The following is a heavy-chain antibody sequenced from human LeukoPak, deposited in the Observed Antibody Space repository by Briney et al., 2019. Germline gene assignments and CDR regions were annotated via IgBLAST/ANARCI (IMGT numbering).Heavy chain of an antibody. CDR2: IIPIFGTA. V-gene: IGHV1-69*05. J-gene: IGHJ4*02. CDR3: AATMVRGNTLDY. Sequence: QGREXMGRIIPIFGTANYAQKFQGRVTITTDESTSTAYMELSSLRSEDTAVYYCAATMVRGNTLDYWGQGTLVTVSS. D-gene: IGHD3-10*01.